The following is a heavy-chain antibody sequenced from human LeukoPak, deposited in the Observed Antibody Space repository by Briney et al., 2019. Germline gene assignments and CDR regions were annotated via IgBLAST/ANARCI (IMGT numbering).Heavy chain of an antibody. CDR3: AKGIQWELPLEY. CDR2: ISNSRGRT. CDR1: GFTFSSYS. V-gene: IGHV3-23*01. Sequence: GGSLRLSCAASGFTFSSYSMSWVRQAPGKGLEWVSAISNSRGRTYYADSVKGRITISRDNSKNTLYLQMNSLRAEDTAVYYCAKGIQWELPLEYWGQGTLVTVSS. J-gene: IGHJ4*02. D-gene: IGHD1-26*01.